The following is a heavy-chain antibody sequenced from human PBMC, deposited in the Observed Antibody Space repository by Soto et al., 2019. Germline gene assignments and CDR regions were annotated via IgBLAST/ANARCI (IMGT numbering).Heavy chain of an antibody. V-gene: IGHV4-31*03. J-gene: IGHJ4*02. CDR1: GGSINSGGYC. CDR2: ISYGGST. D-gene: IGHD5-18*01. CDR3: SRGILV. Sequence: QVQLQESGPGLVKPSQTLSLTCTVSGGSINSGGYCWSWIHQHPGKGLDWIGCISYGGSTSYNPSLKSRVTISVDTSKNQFSLKLTSVTAADTAVYCCSRGILVWGQGALITVSS.